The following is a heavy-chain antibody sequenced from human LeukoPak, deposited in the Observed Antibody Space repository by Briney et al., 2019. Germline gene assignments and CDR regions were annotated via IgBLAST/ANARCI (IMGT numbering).Heavy chain of an antibody. D-gene: IGHD2-8*01. CDR3: ARDRVYAPYYYFDY. Sequence: ASVKVSCKASGYTFTSYGISWVRQAPGQGLEWMGWISAYNGNTNYAQKLQGRVTMTTDTSTSTAYMELRSLRSNDTAVYYCARDRVYAPYYYFDYWGQGTLVTVSS. J-gene: IGHJ4*02. CDR1: GYTFTSYG. V-gene: IGHV1-18*01. CDR2: ISAYNGNT.